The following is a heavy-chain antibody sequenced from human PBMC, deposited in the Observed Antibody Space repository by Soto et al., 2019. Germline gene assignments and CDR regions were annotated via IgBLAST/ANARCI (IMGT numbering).Heavy chain of an antibody. Sequence: TSETLSLTGTVSGGSISSYYWTWIRQPPGKGLEWIGYVYYRGNTNYNPSLRSRVTISVDTSKNQFSLKLSSVTAADTAIYYCSRQAVYYDSSGYLDYWGQGTLVTVSS. D-gene: IGHD3-22*01. CDR1: GGSISSYY. V-gene: IGHV4-59*01. J-gene: IGHJ4*02. CDR3: SRQAVYYDSSGYLDY. CDR2: VYYRGNT.